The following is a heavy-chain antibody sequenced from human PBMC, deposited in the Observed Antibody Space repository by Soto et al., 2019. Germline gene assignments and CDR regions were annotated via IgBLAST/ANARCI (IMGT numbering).Heavy chain of an antibody. CDR3: ATSGYASGSHINWFDP. Sequence: SETLSLTCTVSGGSISSSSYYWGWIRQPPGKGLEWIGSIYYSGSTYYNPSLKSRVTISVDTSKNQFSLKLSSVTAADTAVYYCATSGYASGSHINWFDPWGQGTLVTVYS. V-gene: IGHV4-39*01. CDR2: IYYSGST. J-gene: IGHJ5*02. CDR1: GGSISSSSYY. D-gene: IGHD3-10*01.